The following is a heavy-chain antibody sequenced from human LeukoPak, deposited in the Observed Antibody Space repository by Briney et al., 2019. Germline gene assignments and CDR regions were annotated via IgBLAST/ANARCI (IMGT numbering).Heavy chain of an antibody. V-gene: IGHV3-43*02. CDR2: ISGDGGST. Sequence: PGGSLRLSCAASGFTFDDYAMHWVRQAPGKGLEWVSLISGDGGSTYYADSVKGRFTISRDNSKNSLYLQMNSLRTEDTALYYCAKDGHSHGNDAFVIWGQGTMVTLSS. D-gene: IGHD5-18*01. CDR1: GFTFDDYA. CDR3: AKDGHSHGNDAFVI. J-gene: IGHJ3*02.